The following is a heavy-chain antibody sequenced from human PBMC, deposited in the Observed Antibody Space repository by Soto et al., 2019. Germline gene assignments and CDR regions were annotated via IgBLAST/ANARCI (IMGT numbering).Heavy chain of an antibody. V-gene: IGHV3-30-3*01. J-gene: IGHJ1*01. CDR1: GFSFSSFA. D-gene: IGHD1-26*01. CDR3: ASAKEAGATGLVYFQH. CDR2: VSFDGGVK. Sequence: LVESGGGVVQPGRSLRLSCAASGFSFSSFAMHWVRQSPRKGLEWLSVVSFDGGVKFYADSVKGRFTISRDNSENTVYLQMNSLSPDDTALYYCASAKEAGATGLVYFQHWGQGTLVTVSS.